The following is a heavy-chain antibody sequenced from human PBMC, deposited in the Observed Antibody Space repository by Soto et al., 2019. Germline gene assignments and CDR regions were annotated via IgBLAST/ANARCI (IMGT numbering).Heavy chain of an antibody. D-gene: IGHD2-2*01. CDR3: ARDRCSSSSCFFDY. CDR1: GFTFNTYW. CDR2: IKQDGSDK. J-gene: IGHJ4*02. Sequence: GGSLRLSCAASGFTFNTYWMGWVRQAPGKGLEWVANIKQDGSDKYYVDSVKGRFTISRDNTKNSLYLQMNSLRADDTAVYYCARDRCSSSSCFFDYWGQGTPVTVSS. V-gene: IGHV3-7*03.